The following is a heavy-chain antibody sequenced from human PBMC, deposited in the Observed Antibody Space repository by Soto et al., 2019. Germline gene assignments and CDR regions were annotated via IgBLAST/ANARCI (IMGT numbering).Heavy chain of an antibody. CDR1: GFTFSTYW. D-gene: IGHD3-16*01. J-gene: IGHJ4*02. CDR2: LDNDGTNT. CDR3: ARDGGTYFDY. V-gene: IGHV3-74*01. Sequence: EVQLVESGGGLVQPGGSLRLSCAASGFTFSTYWMHCVRQAPGKGLVWVSRLDNDGTNTRYADSVKGRFTVSRDNGKNTVYLQMDSLRAEDTAVYYCARDGGTYFDYWGQGTLVTVSS.